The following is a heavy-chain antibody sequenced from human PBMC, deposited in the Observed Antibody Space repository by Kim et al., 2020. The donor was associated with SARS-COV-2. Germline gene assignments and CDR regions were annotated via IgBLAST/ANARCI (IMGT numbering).Heavy chain of an antibody. D-gene: IGHD1-26*01. CDR3: AREYSGSYRAFDI. J-gene: IGHJ3*02. V-gene: IGHV1-18*01. Sequence: YAQKLQGRVTMTTDTSTSTAYMELRSRRSDDTAVYYCAREYSGSYRAFDIWGQGTMVTVSS.